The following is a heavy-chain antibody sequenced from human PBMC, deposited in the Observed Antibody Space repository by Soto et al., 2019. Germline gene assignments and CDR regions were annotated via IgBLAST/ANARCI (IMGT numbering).Heavy chain of an antibody. V-gene: IGHV4-34*01. J-gene: IGHJ5*02. D-gene: IGHD3-9*01. CDR1: GGSFSGYY. CDR2: INHSGST. Sequence: QVQLQQWGAGLLKPSETLSLTCAVYGGSFSGYYWSWIRQPPGKGLEWIGEINHSGSTNYNPSLKSRVTISVDTSKNQFSLKLSSVTAADTAVYYCARAVLTGYYRRKYNWFDPWGQGTLVTVSS. CDR3: ARAVLTGYYRRKYNWFDP.